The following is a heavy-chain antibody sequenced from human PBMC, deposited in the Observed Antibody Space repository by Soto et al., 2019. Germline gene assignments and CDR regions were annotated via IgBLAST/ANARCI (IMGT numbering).Heavy chain of an antibody. CDR3: ARGAVADYSRLFDS. V-gene: IGHV6-1*01. CDR2: TYYRSKWYK. D-gene: IGHD4-4*01. Sequence: SQTLSLTCAISGDNVSSNSAAWNWLRQSPSRGIEWLGRTYYRSKWYKDYDLSVKSRITINVDTSKNQISLQLNSVTPEDTAVYYCARGAVADYSRLFDSLGQRTLVTVSS. CDR1: GDNVSSNSAA. J-gene: IGHJ4*02.